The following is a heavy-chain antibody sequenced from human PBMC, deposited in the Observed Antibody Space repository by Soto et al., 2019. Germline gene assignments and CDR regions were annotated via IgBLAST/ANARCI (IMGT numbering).Heavy chain of an antibody. V-gene: IGHV1-69*13. CDR2: IIPIFGTA. Sequence: STQVSCKSSGGTLSGYAISWVRQHPVQGLEWMGGIIPIFGTANYAQKFQGRVTITADESTSTAYMELSSLRSEDTAVYYCARERVVRGAGQTFDPWGQGTLVTVSS. D-gene: IGHD3-10*01. CDR3: ARERVVRGAGQTFDP. J-gene: IGHJ5*02. CDR1: GGTLSGYA.